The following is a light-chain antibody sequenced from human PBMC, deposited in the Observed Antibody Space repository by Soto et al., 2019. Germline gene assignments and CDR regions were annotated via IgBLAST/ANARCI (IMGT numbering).Light chain of an antibody. CDR3: QKYNSAQT. CDR1: QGISNY. Sequence: DIQMTQSPSSLSASVGDRVTITCRASQGISNYLAWYQQKPGKVPKLLIYAASTLQSGVPSRFSGSGSGTDFTLTISSLQPEDVATYYCQKYNSAQTFGQGTKVDIK. CDR2: AAS. V-gene: IGKV1-27*01. J-gene: IGKJ1*01.